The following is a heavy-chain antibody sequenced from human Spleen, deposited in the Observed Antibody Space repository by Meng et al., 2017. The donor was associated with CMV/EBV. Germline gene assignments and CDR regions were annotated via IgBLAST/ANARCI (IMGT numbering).Heavy chain of an antibody. J-gene: IGHJ4*02. CDR2: INHSGSI. D-gene: IGHD1-26*01. CDR3: ARRKYSGSQTLDY. V-gene: IGHV4-34*01. Sequence: GSLRLSCAVYGGSFCAYYWTWIRPPPGKGLEWIGEINHSGSINYNPSLKSRVTISVDTSKTQFSLKLTSVTAADTAVYYCARRKYSGSQTLDYWGQGTLVTVSS. CDR1: GGSFCAYY.